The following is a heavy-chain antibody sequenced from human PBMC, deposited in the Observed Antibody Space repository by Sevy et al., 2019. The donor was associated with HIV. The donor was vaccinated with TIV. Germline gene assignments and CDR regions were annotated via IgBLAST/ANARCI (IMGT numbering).Heavy chain of an antibody. Sequence: GSLSLTCTVSSGSITSLYWNWIRQPPGKGLEWIANIYYNGHINYNPSLKSRVTLSLDTSKYQFSLRLSSVTAADTAMYYCAGENAWGRGYSWGQGTLVTVSS. CDR3: AGENAWGRGYS. CDR2: IYYNGHI. V-gene: IGHV4-59*08. D-gene: IGHD1-26*01. CDR1: SGSITSLY. J-gene: IGHJ4*02.